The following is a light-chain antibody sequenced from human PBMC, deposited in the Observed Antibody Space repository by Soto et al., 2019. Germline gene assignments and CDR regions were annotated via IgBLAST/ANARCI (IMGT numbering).Light chain of an antibody. J-gene: IGLJ2*01. CDR3: SSWDDRSATLV. CDR1: SSDVGGYNY. CDR2: EVS. V-gene: IGLV2-14*01. Sequence: QSALTQPASVSGSPGQSITISCTGTSSDVGGYNYVSWYQQYPGKAPKLMIYEVSNRPSGVSDRFSGSKSGNTASLTISGLQAEDEADYYCSSWDDRSATLVFGGGTKVTVL.